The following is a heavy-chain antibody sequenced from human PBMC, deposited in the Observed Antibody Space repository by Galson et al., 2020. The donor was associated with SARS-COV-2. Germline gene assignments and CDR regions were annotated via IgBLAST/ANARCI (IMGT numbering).Heavy chain of an antibody. V-gene: IGHV4-39*01. CDR3: ARHGPYYYGSGSYPTPNWFDP. CDR1: GGSISSSSYY. D-gene: IGHD3-10*01. CDR2: IYYSGST. J-gene: IGHJ5*02. Sequence: SETLSLTCTVSGGSISSSSYYWGWIRQPPGKGLEWIGSIYYSGSTYYNPSLKSRVTISVDTSKNQFSLKLSSVTAADTAVYYCARHGPYYYGSGSYPTPNWFDPWGQGTLVTVSS.